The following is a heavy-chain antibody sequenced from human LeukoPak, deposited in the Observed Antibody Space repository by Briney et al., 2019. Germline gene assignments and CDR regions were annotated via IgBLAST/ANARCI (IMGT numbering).Heavy chain of an antibody. CDR1: SGSFSGYY. V-gene: IGHV4-34*01. CDR2: INHSAST. CDR3: ASLSSGWYGDFDY. Sequence: SETLSLTCAVYSGSFSGYYWSWIRQPPGKGLEWIGEINHSASTNYNPSLKSRVTISVDTSKNQFSLKLSSVTAADTAVYYCASLSSGWYGDFDYWGQGTLVTVSS. J-gene: IGHJ4*02. D-gene: IGHD6-19*01.